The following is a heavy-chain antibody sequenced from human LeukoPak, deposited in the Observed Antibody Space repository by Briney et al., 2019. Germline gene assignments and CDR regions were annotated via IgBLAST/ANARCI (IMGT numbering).Heavy chain of an antibody. V-gene: IGHV1-69*05. J-gene: IGHJ3*02. CDR1: GGTFTSYA. Sequence: ASVKVSCKASGGTFTSYAISWVRQAHGQGKEWKGGIITIFGTANYAQKFQGRVTITTDESTSTAYMELSSLRSEDTAVYYCARVLYYDSSGYYLGAFDIWGQGTMVTVSS. CDR3: ARVLYYDSSGYYLGAFDI. CDR2: IITIFGTA. D-gene: IGHD3-22*01.